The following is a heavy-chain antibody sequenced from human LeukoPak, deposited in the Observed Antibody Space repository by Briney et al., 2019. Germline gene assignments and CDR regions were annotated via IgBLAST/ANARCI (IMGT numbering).Heavy chain of an antibody. D-gene: IGHD3-22*01. CDR3: AKDAKRVTMIVVVARPRFFDY. Sequence: GGSLRLSCAASGFTFSSYGMHWVRQAPGKGLEWVAVISFDGSNKNYADSVKGRFTISRDTSKNTLYLQMSSLRAEDTAIYYCAKDAKRVTMIVVVARPRFFDYWGQGTLVTVSS. CDR1: GFTFSSYG. CDR2: ISFDGSNK. V-gene: IGHV3-30*18. J-gene: IGHJ4*02.